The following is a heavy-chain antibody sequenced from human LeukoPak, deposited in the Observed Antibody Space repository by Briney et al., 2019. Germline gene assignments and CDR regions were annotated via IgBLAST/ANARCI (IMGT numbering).Heavy chain of an antibody. CDR2: IKQDGSEK. Sequence: GGSLRLSCASSGFTFSSYWMNWVRQAPGKGLEWVANIKQDGSEKYYVDSVKGRFTISRDNAKNSVFLQMNSLRAEDTAVYYCARGLRIMVAFGGVIVDSWGQGTLVTVSS. CDR1: GFTFSSYW. V-gene: IGHV3-7*05. J-gene: IGHJ4*02. D-gene: IGHD3-16*02. CDR3: ARGLRIMVAFGGVIVDS.